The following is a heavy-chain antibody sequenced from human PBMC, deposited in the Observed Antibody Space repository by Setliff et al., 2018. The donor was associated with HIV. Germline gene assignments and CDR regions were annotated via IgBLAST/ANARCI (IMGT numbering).Heavy chain of an antibody. CDR3: ASPMQQPYP. D-gene: IGHD6-13*01. CDR1: GYTFTGYY. V-gene: IGHV3-33*01. CDR2: IWYDGSNK. J-gene: IGHJ5*02. Sequence: PGGSLRLSCKASGYTFTGYYVHWVRQAPGKGLEWVAVIWYDGSNKYYADSVKGRFTISRDNSKNTLYLQMNSLRAEDTAVYYCASPMQQPYPWGQGTLVTVSS.